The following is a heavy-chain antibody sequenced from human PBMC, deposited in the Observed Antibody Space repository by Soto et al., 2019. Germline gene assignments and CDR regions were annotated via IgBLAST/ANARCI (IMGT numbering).Heavy chain of an antibody. D-gene: IGHD2-21*01. CDR3: ARSDGYHFNWLDS. Sequence: QVQLVQSGAEVKTPGASVKVSCKASGYTFASYDMNWVRQAPGQGLEWMGWMNPNSNNTGHAQKFQGRLTMTRDIALSIAHMELSSLRNEDTAVYYCARSDGYHFNWLDSWGQGTLVTVSA. CDR2: MNPNSNNT. V-gene: IGHV1-8*01. J-gene: IGHJ5*01. CDR1: GYTFASYD.